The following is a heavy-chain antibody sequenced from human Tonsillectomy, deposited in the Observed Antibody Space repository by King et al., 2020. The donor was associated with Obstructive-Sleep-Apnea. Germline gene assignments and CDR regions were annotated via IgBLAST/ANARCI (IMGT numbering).Heavy chain of an antibody. Sequence: QLQESGPGLVKPSETLSLTCTVSGDSISSSSHLWGWIRQPPGKGLEWIGSIYYSGTTYYNPSLKSRVTISVDTSKNQFSLKLSSVTAADTAVFYCARQGDSLFDYWGQGTLVTVSS. J-gene: IGHJ4*02. D-gene: IGHD3-16*01. CDR2: IYYSGTT. CDR3: ARQGDSLFDY. V-gene: IGHV4-39*01. CDR1: GDSISSSSHL.